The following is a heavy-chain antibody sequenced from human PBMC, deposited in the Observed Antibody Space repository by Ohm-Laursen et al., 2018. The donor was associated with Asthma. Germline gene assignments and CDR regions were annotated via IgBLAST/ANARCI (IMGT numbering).Heavy chain of an antibody. CDR3: AYEFGGSGDY. D-gene: IGHD3-10*01. Sequence: GSLRLSCTASGYTFSRYSIHWVRQAPGKGLEWVASISTASTFIYYGDSVRGRFTISRDDAKNTVYLQMNSLRVDDTAVYYCAYEFGGSGDYWGQGTLVTVSS. J-gene: IGHJ4*02. CDR2: ISTASTFI. V-gene: IGHV3-21*01. CDR1: GYTFSRYS.